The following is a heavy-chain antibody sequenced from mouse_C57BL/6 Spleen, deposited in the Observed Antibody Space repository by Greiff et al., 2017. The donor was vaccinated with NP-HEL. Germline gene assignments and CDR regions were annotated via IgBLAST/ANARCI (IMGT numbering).Heavy chain of an antibody. J-gene: IGHJ2*01. CDR3: ARVGRGLDY. CDR2: IDPSDSET. Sequence: VKLQQPGAELVRPGSSVKLSCKASGYTFTSYWMHWVKQRPIQGLEWIGNIDPSDSETHYNQKFKDKATLTVDKSSSTAYMQLSSLTSEDSAVYYCARVGRGLDYWGQGTTLTVSS. V-gene: IGHV1-52*01. CDR1: GYTFTSYW.